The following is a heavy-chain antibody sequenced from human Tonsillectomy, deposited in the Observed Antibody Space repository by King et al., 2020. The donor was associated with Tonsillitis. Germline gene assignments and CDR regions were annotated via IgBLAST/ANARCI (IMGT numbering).Heavy chain of an antibody. CDR3: ASGMKLPWFGDLPR. CDR2: INHSGST. J-gene: IGHJ4*02. CDR1: GGSFSGYY. V-gene: IGHV4-34*01. Sequence: VQLQQWGAGLLKPSETLSLTCAVYGGSFSGYYWSWIRQPPGKGLEWIGEINHSGSTNYNPSLKSRVTITVDTSKNQFPLKLSSVTAADTAVYYCASGMKLPWFGDLPRWGQGTLVNVSS. D-gene: IGHD3-10*01.